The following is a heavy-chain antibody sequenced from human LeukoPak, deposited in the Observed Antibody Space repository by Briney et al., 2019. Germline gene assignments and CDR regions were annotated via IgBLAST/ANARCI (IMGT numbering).Heavy chain of an antibody. CDR1: GFTFSTYW. V-gene: IGHV3-21*01. CDR2: ISTSSSYI. CDR3: ARDRNSGYSGYAFDC. D-gene: IGHD5-12*01. J-gene: IGHJ4*02. Sequence: PGGSLRLSCAASGFTFSTYWMHWVRQAPGKGLEWVSSISTSSSYIYYADSVKGRFTISRDNAKNSLYLQMNSLRAEDTAVYYCARDRNSGYSGYAFDCWGQGTLVTVSS.